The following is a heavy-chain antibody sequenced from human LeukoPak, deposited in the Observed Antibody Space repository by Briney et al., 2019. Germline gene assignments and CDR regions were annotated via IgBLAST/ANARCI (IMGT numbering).Heavy chain of an antibody. V-gene: IGHV3-30*14. CDR1: GFSFSTYT. CDR2: IQHDGSRT. Sequence: GGSLRLSCAASGFSFSTYTMNWVRQAPGKGLERVAGIQHDGSRTYYADSVRGRFTISRDNSKNTLYLQMTSLRAEDSAVYYCARERNAGGWGQGTLVTVSS. J-gene: IGHJ4*02. D-gene: IGHD3-10*01. CDR3: ARERNAGG.